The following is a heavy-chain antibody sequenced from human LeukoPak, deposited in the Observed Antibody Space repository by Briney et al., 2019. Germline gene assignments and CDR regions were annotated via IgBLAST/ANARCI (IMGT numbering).Heavy chain of an antibody. Sequence: ASVKVSCKASGYTFTSYGISWVRQAPGQGLEWMGWISAYNGNTNYAQKLQGRVTMTTDTSTSTAYMELRSLRSHDTAVYYCARVEIQVAGTYDFDYWGQGTLVTVSS. D-gene: IGHD6-19*01. CDR1: GYTFTSYG. V-gene: IGHV1-18*01. J-gene: IGHJ4*02. CDR3: ARVEIQVAGTYDFDY. CDR2: ISAYNGNT.